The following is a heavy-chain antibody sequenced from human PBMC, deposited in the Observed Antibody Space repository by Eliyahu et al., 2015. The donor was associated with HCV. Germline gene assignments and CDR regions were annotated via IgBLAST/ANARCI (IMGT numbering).Heavy chain of an antibody. CDR2: IFYSGTT. J-gene: IGHJ6*02. Sequence: QVQLQESGPGLVKPSETLSLTCTVSGISISRGGYYWSWIRQHPGKGLEWIGYIFYSGTTYYNPSLESRLVILVDTSKNQFSLKLFSVTAADTAVYYCARVHTMSEAMDVWGQGTTVTVSS. CDR1: GISISRGGYY. CDR3: ARVHTMSEAMDV. D-gene: IGHD5-24*01. V-gene: IGHV4-31*03.